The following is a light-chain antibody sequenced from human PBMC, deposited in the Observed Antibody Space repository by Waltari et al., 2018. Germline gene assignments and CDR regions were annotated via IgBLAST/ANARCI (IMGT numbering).Light chain of an antibody. CDR1: QSVLYRFNNKNY. V-gene: IGKV4-1*01. J-gene: IGKJ1*01. Sequence: DIVMTQSPDSLAVSLGERATINCKSSQSVLYRFNNKNYLAGYQQKPGQPPKLPIYWAFPRESCVPDRLSVSGSGTDFALTISSLQAEDVAVYYCQQYYSTATFGQGTKVEIK. CDR3: QQYYSTAT. CDR2: WAF.